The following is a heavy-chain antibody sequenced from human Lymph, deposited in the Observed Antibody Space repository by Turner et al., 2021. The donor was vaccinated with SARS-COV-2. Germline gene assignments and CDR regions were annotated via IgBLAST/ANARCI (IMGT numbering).Heavy chain of an antibody. CDR2: MNPNSSNT. D-gene: IGHD3-9*01. CDR3: ARAAQLTVWFDP. CDR1: GYNFTSYD. V-gene: IGHV1-8*01. J-gene: IGHJ5*02. Sequence: QVQLVQSGAEVKKPGASVKVSGTASGYNFTSYDINWVRQATGQGLEWMRWMNPNSSNTGYAQKFQGRVTMTRNTSISTDYMELSSLRAEDTAVYYCARAAQLTVWFDPWGQGTLVTVSS.